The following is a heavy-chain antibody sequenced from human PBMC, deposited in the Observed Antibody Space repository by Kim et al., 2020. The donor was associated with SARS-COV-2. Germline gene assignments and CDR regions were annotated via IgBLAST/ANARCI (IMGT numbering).Heavy chain of an antibody. D-gene: IGHD3-16*02. V-gene: IGHV7-4-1*02. CDR1: GYTFTSYA. J-gene: IGHJ6*04. Sequence: ASVKVSCKASGYTFTSYAMNWVRQAPGQGLEWMGWINTNTGNPTYAQGFTGRFVFSLDTSVSTAYLQISSLKAEETAVYYCGRADQLRLGELSFLYYYYGMDVWGEETTVTDSS. CDR3: GRADQLRLGELSFLYYYYGMDV. CDR2: INTNTGNP.